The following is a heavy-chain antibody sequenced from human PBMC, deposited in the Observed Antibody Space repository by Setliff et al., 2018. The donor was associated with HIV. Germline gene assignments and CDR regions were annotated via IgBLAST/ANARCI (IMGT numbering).Heavy chain of an antibody. V-gene: IGHV1-18*01. CDR2: ISGYNANT. CDR3: ARGGYCSGTSCSMDSFYFYGMDV. J-gene: IGHJ6*02. CDR1: GYTFTTYG. D-gene: IGHD2-2*01. Sequence: ASVKVSCKASGYTFTTYGLTWARQAPGQGLEWMGWISGYNANTYYAEKLQGRVTVTIDTSTTTAYMELRSLRSDDTAVYYCARGGYCSGTSCSMDSFYFYGMDVWGQGTTVTVSS.